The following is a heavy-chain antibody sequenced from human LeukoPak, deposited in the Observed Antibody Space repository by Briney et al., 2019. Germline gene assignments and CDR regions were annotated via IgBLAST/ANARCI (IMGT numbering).Heavy chain of an antibody. J-gene: IGHJ4*02. CDR2: MNPNSGNT. V-gene: IGHV1-8*01. Sequence: GASVKVSCKASGYTFTSYDINWVRQATGQGLEWMGWMNPNSGNTGYAQKFQGRVTMTRNSSKTTAYMELSSLRSEDTAVYYCARRHGRCSDGSCYYPDYWGQGTLVTVSS. CDR3: ARRHGRCSDGSCYYPDY. D-gene: IGHD2-15*01. CDR1: GYTFTSYD.